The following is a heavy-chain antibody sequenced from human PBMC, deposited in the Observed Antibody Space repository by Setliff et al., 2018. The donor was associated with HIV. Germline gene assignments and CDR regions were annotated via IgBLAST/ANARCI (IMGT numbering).Heavy chain of an antibody. CDR2: IFYSGST. Sequence: SETLSLTCTVSGGSISSGDYYWSWIRQPPGKGLEWIGYIFYSGSTNYNPSLKSRVTISVDTSKNQFSLKLSSVTAADTAVYYCARNPCSGGSCPDAFDIWGQGTMVTVSS. D-gene: IGHD2-15*01. V-gene: IGHV4-61*08. CDR1: GGSISSGDYY. J-gene: IGHJ3*02. CDR3: ARNPCSGGSCPDAFDI.